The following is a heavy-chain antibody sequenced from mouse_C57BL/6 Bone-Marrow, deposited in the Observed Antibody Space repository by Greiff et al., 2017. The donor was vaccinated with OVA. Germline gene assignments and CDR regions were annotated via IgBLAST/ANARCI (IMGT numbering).Heavy chain of an antibody. Sequence: VQLQQSGAEVVRPGASVKLSCKASGYTFTDHYINWVKQRPGQGLEWIARIYPGSGNTYYNEKFKGKATLTAEKSSNTAYMQLSSLTSEDSDVYFCARDDGYFFEYWGQGTTLTVSS. CDR2: IYPGSGNT. CDR3: ARDDGYFFEY. J-gene: IGHJ2*01. D-gene: IGHD2-3*01. CDR1: GYTFTDHY. V-gene: IGHV1-76*01.